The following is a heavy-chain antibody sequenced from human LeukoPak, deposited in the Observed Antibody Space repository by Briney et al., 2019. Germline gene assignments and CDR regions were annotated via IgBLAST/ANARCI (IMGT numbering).Heavy chain of an antibody. Sequence: GGSLRLSCAASGFTFSSYSMSWVRQAPGKELEWVSAISGSGVRTHYGDSVKGRFTISRDNSKNTVNLQMDSLRAEDTATYYCARGYCSTGSCQYSFDYWGQGTLVTVSS. CDR1: GFTFSSYS. CDR3: ARGYCSTGSCQYSFDY. D-gene: IGHD2-15*01. V-gene: IGHV3-23*01. J-gene: IGHJ4*02. CDR2: ISGSGVRT.